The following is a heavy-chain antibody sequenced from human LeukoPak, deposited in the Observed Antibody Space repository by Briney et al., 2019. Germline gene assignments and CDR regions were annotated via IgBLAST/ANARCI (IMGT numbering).Heavy chain of an antibody. J-gene: IGHJ4*02. D-gene: IGHD3-10*01. CDR1: GGSISSGDYY. Sequence: SETLSLTCTVSGGSISSGDYYWSWIRQPPGEGLEWIGYIYYSGSTYYNPSLKSRVTISVDTSKNQFSLKLSSVTAADTAVYYCARLYYYGSGLPAFDYWGQGTLVTVSS. V-gene: IGHV4-30-4*01. CDR3: ARLYYYGSGLPAFDY. CDR2: IYYSGST.